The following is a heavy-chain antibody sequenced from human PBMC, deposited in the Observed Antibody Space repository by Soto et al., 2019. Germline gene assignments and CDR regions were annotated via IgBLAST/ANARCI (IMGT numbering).Heavy chain of an antibody. V-gene: IGHV4-31*03. Sequence: SETLSLTCTVSCGSISSGGYYWSWIRQHPGKGLEWIGYIYYSGSTYYNPSLKSRVTISVDTSKNQFSLKLSSVTAADTAVYYCARGNGGNLGGNWFDPWGQGTLVTVSS. CDR2: IYYSGST. CDR1: CGSISSGGYY. D-gene: IGHD2-15*01. CDR3: ARGNGGNLGGNWFDP. J-gene: IGHJ5*02.